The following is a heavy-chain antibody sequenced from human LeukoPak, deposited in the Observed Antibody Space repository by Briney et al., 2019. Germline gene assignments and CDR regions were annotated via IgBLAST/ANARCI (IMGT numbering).Heavy chain of an antibody. Sequence: AGGSLRLSCAASGFTFSSYDMNWVRQAPGKGLEWVSHISSSGNTIFYAVSVKGRFTISRDNAKNSLYLQMNSLRADDTAVYYCATDHAFDIWGQGTMVTVYS. CDR1: GFTFSSYD. V-gene: IGHV3-48*03. J-gene: IGHJ3*02. CDR3: ATDHAFDI. CDR2: ISSSGNTI.